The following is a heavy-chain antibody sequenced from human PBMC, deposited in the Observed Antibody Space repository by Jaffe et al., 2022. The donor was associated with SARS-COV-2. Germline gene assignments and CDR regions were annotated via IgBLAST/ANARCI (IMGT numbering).Heavy chain of an antibody. V-gene: IGHV3-15*01. CDR1: GFTFSNAW. Sequence: EVQLVESGGGLVKPGGSLRLSCAASGFTFSNAWMSWVRQAPGKGLEWVGRIKSKTDGGTTDYAAPVKGRFTISRDDSKNTLYLQMNSLKTEDTAVYYCTTAPRPAYCSSTSCPMGYYYGMDVWGQGTTVTVSS. CDR2: IKSKTDGGTT. D-gene: IGHD2-2*01. CDR3: TTAPRPAYCSSTSCPMGYYYGMDV. J-gene: IGHJ6*02.